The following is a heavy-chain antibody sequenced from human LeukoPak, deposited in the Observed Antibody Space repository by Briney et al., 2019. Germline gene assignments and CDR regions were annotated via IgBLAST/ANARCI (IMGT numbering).Heavy chain of an antibody. D-gene: IGHD3-22*01. CDR1: GGSISSYY. CDR3: ARFRLGLYYYDSSGYYFDY. CDR2: TYYSGST. J-gene: IGHJ4*02. Sequence: SETLSLTCTVSGGSISSYYWSWIRQPPGKGLEWIGYTYYSGSTNYNPSLKSRVTISVDTSKNQFSLKLSSVTAADTAVYYCARFRLGLYYYDSSGYYFDYWGQGTLVTVSS. V-gene: IGHV4-59*01.